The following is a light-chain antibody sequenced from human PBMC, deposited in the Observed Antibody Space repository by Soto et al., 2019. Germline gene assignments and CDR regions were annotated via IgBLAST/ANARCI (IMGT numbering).Light chain of an antibody. Sequence: DIQMTQSPSTLSASVGDSVTVTCRASQSVSTWLAWYQQKPGKAPKLLISDASSFESGVPSRFSGSGSGTEFTLTISSLQPDDFATYYCQQYHTWTFGQGTRWIS. CDR3: QQYHTWT. CDR1: QSVSTW. CDR2: DAS. V-gene: IGKV1-5*01. J-gene: IGKJ1*01.